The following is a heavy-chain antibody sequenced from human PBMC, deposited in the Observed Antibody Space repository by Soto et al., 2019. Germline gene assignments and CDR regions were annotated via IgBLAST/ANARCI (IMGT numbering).Heavy chain of an antibody. D-gene: IGHD6-13*01. CDR2: INWNSGSI. J-gene: IGHJ1*01. Sequence: PWGSMRLACAASGFTVEDYAMHWFRQDPGKGLEWVSGINWNSGSIGYADSVKGRFAISRDNAKNSLHLQMNSLRAEDTAFYYCVKDESINWYSGHFRHWGQGTLVTVSS. CDR3: VKDESINWYSGHFRH. V-gene: IGHV3-9*01. CDR1: GFTVEDYA.